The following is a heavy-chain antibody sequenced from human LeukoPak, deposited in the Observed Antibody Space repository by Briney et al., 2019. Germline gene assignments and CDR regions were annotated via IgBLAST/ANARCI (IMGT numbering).Heavy chain of an antibody. J-gene: IGHJ5*02. CDR2: ISYTGST. CDR3: ARTIKSGNYYWFDP. V-gene: IGHV4-61*01. CDR1: GGSVSSGSYY. Sequence: SETLSLTCTVSGGSVSSGSYYWSWIRQPPGEGLEWIGFISYTGSTNYNPSLKSRVTVFVDTSKNQFSLKVTSLTAADTAVYYCARTIKSGNYYWFDPWGQGTLVTVSS. D-gene: IGHD1-26*01.